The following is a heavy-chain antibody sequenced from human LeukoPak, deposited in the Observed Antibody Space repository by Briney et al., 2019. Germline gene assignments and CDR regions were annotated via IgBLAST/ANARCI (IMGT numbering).Heavy chain of an antibody. J-gene: IGHJ4*02. V-gene: IGHV3-15*01. Sequence: PVGSLRLSCTTSGFSFRDAYMSWVRQAPGKGLEWVGRVKSRADGGSSDYAGPVKGRFSISRDDSKNIVYLEMDSLKTDDTAVYYCTTDRMTRNGFFDYWGQGMQVIVSS. CDR2: VKSRADGGSS. CDR1: GFSFRDAY. D-gene: IGHD1-1*01. CDR3: TTDRMTRNGFFDY.